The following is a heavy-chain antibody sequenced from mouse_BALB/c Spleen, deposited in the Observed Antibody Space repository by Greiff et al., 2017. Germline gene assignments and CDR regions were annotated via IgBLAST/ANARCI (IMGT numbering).Heavy chain of an antibody. CDR1: GFTFSSYT. CDR3: ARTRESWFAY. V-gene: IGHV5-12-2*01. Sequence: EVMLVESGGGLVQPGGSLKLSCAASGFTFSSYTMSWVRQTPEKRLEWVAYISNGGGSTYYPDTVKGRFTISRDNAKNTLYLQMSSLKSEDTAMYYCARTRESWFAYWGQGTLVTVSA. CDR2: ISNGGGST. J-gene: IGHJ3*01.